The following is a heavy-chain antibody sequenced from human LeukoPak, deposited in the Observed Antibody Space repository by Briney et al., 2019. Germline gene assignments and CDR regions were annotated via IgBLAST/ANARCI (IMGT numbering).Heavy chain of an antibody. CDR3: ARVFRSSWYVYFDY. CDR1: GGSISSYY. Sequence: PSETLSLTCTVSGGSISSYYWSWIRQPAGKGLEWIGHMYISGSTNYNPSLKSRVTMSLDTSKNQFSLKLSPVTAADTAVYYCARVFRSSWYVYFDYWGQGTLVTVSS. D-gene: IGHD6-13*01. CDR2: MYISGST. J-gene: IGHJ4*02. V-gene: IGHV4-4*07.